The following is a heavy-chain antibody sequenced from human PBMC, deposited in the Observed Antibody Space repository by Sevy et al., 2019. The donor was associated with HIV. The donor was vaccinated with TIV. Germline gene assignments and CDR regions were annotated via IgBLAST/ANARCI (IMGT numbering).Heavy chain of an antibody. CDR3: ARESIAAAGDFDY. CDR1: GGSISNYY. J-gene: IGHJ4*02. CDR2: IYYSGST. D-gene: IGHD6-13*01. Sequence: SETLSLTCSVSGGSISNYYWSWIRQPPGKGLEWIGYIYYSGSTNYNPSLKSRVTISVDTSKNQFSLKLSSVTAADTAVYYCARESIAAAGDFDYWGQETLVTVSS. V-gene: IGHV4-59*01.